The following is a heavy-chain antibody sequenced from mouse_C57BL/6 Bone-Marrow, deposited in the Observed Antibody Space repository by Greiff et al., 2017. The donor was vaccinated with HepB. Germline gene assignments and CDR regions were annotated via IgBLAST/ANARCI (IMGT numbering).Heavy chain of an antibody. CDR1: GYTFTSYW. J-gene: IGHJ4*01. CDR3: ARGDYDDYYAMDY. V-gene: IGHV1-64*01. Sequence: VQLQQPGAELVKPGASVKLSCKASGYTFTSYWMHWVKQRPGQGLEWIGMIHPNSGSTNYNEKFKSKATLTVDKSSSTAYMQLSSLTSEDSAVYYCARGDYDDYYAMDYWGQGTSVTASS. D-gene: IGHD2-4*01. CDR2: IHPNSGST.